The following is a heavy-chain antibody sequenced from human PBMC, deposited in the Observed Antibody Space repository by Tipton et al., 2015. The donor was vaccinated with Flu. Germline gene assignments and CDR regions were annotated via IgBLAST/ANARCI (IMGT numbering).Heavy chain of an antibody. CDR2: IYYTGST. V-gene: IGHV4-39*07. J-gene: IGHJ6*02. CDR3: ARDVDPQIKLAGGLDV. Sequence: TLSLTCTVSGGSIRSSTDFWAWIRQSPGKGLEWIGTIYYTGSTYYNVSLKSRVTISVDTSKNQFSLKLSSVTAADTAVYYCARDVDPQIKLAGGLDVWGQATTLPVPS. CDR1: GGSIRSSTDF. D-gene: IGHD2-21*01.